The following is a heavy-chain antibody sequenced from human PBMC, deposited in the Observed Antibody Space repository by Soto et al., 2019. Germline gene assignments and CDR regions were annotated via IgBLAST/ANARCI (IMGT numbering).Heavy chain of an antibody. CDR2: ISYDGSNK. CDR3: ARSPSDYGGAYYYYYGMDV. CDR1: GFTFSTSA. D-gene: IGHD4-17*01. V-gene: IGHV3-30-3*01. J-gene: IGHJ6*02. Sequence: GGSLRLSCAASGFTFSTSAMHWVRQAPGKGLEWVTVISYDGSNKYYADSVKGRFTISRDNSKNTLYLQMNSLRPEDTALYYCARSPSDYGGAYYYYYGMDVWGQGTTVTSP.